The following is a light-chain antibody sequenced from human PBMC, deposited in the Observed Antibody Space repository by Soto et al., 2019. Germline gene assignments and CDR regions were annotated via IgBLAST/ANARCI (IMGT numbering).Light chain of an antibody. CDR3: ISYTSSGTHV. CDR2: DVN. Sequence: QSALTQPASVSGSPGQSITIPCTGTSSDVGGYDYVSWYQQHPGKVPKLMIYDVNNRPSGVSDRFSGSKSGNTASLTISGLQAEDEADYYCISYTSSGTHVFGTGTKLTVL. J-gene: IGLJ1*01. V-gene: IGLV2-14*01. CDR1: SSDVGGYDY.